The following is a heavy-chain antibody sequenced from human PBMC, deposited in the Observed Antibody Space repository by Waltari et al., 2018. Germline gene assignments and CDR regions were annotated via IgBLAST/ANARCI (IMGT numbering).Heavy chain of an antibody. CDR3: ARDDYIWGSYRLYGMDV. CDR1: GYTFTGYY. Sequence: QVQLVQSGAEVKKPGASVKVSCKASGYTFTGYYMHWVRQAPGQGLEWMGRINPNRGGTNYAQKFQGRVTMTRDTSISTAYMELSRLRSDDTAVYYCARDDYIWGSYRLYGMDVWGQGTTVTVSS. D-gene: IGHD3-16*02. J-gene: IGHJ6*02. CDR2: INPNRGGT. V-gene: IGHV1-2*06.